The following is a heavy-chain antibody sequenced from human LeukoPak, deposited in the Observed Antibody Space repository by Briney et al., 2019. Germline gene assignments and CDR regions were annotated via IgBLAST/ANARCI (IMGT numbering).Heavy chain of an antibody. CDR3: ARDGILEMATGLNWFDP. CDR2: INPNSGGT. Sequence: GASVKVSCKASGYTFTGYYMHWVRQAPGQGLEWMGWINPNSGGTNYAQKFQGRVTMTRDTSISTAYMELSRLRSDDTAVYYCARDGILEMATGLNWFDPWGQGTLVTVSS. J-gene: IGHJ5*02. V-gene: IGHV1-2*02. D-gene: IGHD5-24*01. CDR1: GYTFTGYY.